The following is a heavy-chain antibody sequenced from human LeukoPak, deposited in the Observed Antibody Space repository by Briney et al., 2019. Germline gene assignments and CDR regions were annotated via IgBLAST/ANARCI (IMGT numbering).Heavy chain of an antibody. D-gene: IGHD3-10*01. CDR1: GGSISSDSYY. J-gene: IGHJ6*03. V-gene: IGHV4-61*02. Sequence: PSETLSLTCTVSGGSISSDSYYWSWIRQPAGKGLEWIGRIYISGSTNYNPSLKSRVTISLDTSKNQFSLKLSSVTAADTAVYYCARVLRGRNYYYYYMDVWGKGTTVTIPS. CDR3: ARVLRGRNYYYYYMDV. CDR2: IYISGST.